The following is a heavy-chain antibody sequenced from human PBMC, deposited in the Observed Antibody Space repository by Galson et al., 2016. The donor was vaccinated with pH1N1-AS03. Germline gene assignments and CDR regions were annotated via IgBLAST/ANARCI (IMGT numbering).Heavy chain of an antibody. CDR1: GFTFSTFS. Sequence: SLRLSCAASGFTFSTFSMSWARQTPGRGLEWVSSISASATDTYYADSVKGRFTISRDNSRETLYLQMSNLRAEDTAVYYCARRSPWSPVPTFYFDYWGQGTLVTVSS. CDR3: ARRSPWSPVPTFYFDY. J-gene: IGHJ4*02. CDR2: ISASATDT. D-gene: IGHD4/OR15-4a*01. V-gene: IGHV3-23*01.